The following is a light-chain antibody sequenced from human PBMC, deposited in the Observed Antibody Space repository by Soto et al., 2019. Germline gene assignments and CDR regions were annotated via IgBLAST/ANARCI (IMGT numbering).Light chain of an antibody. V-gene: IGKV1-5*03. J-gene: IGKJ2*01. CDR3: QQYHYFPYT. CDR2: KAS. CDR1: QSIDSW. Sequence: DVQMTQSPSTLSASVRDRVTITCRASQSIDSWLAWYQQKPGKAPKLLIYKASSLESGVPSRFSGSGSGTEFTLTVSSLQPDDFATYYCQQYHYFPYTFGLGTNLEIK.